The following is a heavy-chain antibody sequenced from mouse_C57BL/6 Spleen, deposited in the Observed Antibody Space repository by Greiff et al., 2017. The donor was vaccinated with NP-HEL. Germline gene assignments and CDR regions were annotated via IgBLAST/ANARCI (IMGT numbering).Heavy chain of an antibody. D-gene: IGHD1-1*01. CDR1: GYTFTSYW. Sequence: QVQLQQPGAELVKPGASVKLSCKASGYTFTSYWMHWVKQRPGQGLEWIGMIHPNSGSTNYNEKFKSKATLTVDKSSSTAYMQLSSLTSEDSAVYYCARSYYYGSSPPFAYWGQGTLVTVSA. CDR3: ARSYYYGSSPPFAY. J-gene: IGHJ3*01. CDR2: IHPNSGST. V-gene: IGHV1-64*01.